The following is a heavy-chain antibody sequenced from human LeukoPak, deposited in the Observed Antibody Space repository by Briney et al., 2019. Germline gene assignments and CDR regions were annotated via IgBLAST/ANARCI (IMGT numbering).Heavy chain of an antibody. J-gene: IGHJ5*02. Sequence: GASVKVSCKASGYTFTSYGISWVRQAPGQGLEWMGWISAYNGNTNYAQKLQGRVTMTTDTSTSTAYMELRSLRSDDTAVYYCARDLRFLEWSTPTDPWGQGTLVTVSS. CDR1: GYTFTSYG. V-gene: IGHV1-18*01. D-gene: IGHD3-3*01. CDR2: ISAYNGNT. CDR3: ARDLRFLEWSTPTDP.